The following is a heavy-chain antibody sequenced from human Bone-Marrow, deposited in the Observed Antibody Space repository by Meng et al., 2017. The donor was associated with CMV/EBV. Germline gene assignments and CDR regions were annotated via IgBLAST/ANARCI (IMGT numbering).Heavy chain of an antibody. V-gene: IGHV4-31*02. CDR2: IYYSGST. CDR3: ARLNSTMLYFDY. J-gene: IGHJ4*02. CDR1: GAYISSGGYL. Sequence: TVSGAYISSGGYLWSWIRHHPGKGLEWIGYIYYSGSTYYNPSLKSRVTISVDTSMSHFSLKLSSVTAADTAVYYCARLNSTMLYFDYWGQGTLVTVSS. D-gene: IGHD3-10*02.